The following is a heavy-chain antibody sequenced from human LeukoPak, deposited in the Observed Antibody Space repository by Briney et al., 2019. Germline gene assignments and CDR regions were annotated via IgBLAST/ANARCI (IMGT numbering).Heavy chain of an antibody. Sequence: GGSLRLSCAASGFTFSSYGMHWVRQAPGKGVEWVAVISYDGSNKYYADSVKGRFTISRDNSKNTLYLQMNSLRAEDTAVYLCAKRDTSGSYYFDYWGQGTLVTVSS. D-gene: IGHD3-22*01. CDR1: GFTFSSYG. J-gene: IGHJ4*02. CDR3: AKRDTSGSYYFDY. V-gene: IGHV3-30*18. CDR2: ISYDGSNK.